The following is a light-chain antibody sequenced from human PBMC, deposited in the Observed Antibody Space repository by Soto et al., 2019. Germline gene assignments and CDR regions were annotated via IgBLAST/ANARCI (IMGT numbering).Light chain of an antibody. J-gene: IGKJ1*01. Sequence: DIQITQSPSTLAASVGDRVTITCRASQSISSNLAWYQQKPGKAPKLLIYDASNLDSGVPSRFSGRGSGTEFTLTISSLQPDDFTTYYCQQYNSHWTFGQGTKVDIK. V-gene: IGKV1-5*01. CDR3: QQYNSHWT. CDR1: QSISSN. CDR2: DAS.